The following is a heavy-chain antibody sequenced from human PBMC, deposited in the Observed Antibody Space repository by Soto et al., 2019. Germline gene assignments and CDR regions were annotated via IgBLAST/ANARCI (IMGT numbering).Heavy chain of an antibody. Sequence: QVQLVQSGAEVKQPGSSVKVSCKASGGTFSSYAISWVRQAPGQGLEWMGGIIPIFGTANYAQKFQGRVTITADESTSTAYMELSSLRSEDTAVYYCAREGGPAASRDDAFDIWGQGTMVTVSS. V-gene: IGHV1-69*01. D-gene: IGHD6-13*01. CDR3: AREGGPAASRDDAFDI. J-gene: IGHJ3*02. CDR2: IIPIFGTA. CDR1: GGTFSSYA.